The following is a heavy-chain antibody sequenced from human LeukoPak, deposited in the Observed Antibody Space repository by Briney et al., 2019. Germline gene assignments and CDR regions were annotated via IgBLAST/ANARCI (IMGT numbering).Heavy chain of an antibody. V-gene: IGHV4-34*01. CDR1: GGSFSGYY. CDR2: INHSGST. CDR3: ARDYGDYAVNWFDP. Sequence: PSETLSLTCAVYGGSFSGYYWSWIRQPPGKGLEWTGEINHSGSTNYNPSLKSRVTISVDTSKNQFSLKLSPVTAADTAVYYCARDYGDYAVNWFDPWGQGTLVTVSS. D-gene: IGHD4-17*01. J-gene: IGHJ5*02.